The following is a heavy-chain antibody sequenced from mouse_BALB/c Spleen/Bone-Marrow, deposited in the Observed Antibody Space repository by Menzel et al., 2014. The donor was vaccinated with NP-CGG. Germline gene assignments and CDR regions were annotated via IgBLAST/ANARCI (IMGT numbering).Heavy chain of an antibody. CDR2: IDPANGNT. J-gene: IGHJ4*01. CDR1: GFNIKDTY. Sequence: VQLQQSGAELVKPGASVKLSCTASGFNIKDTYMHWVKQRPEQGLEWIGRIDPANGNTKYDPKFQGKATITADTSSNTAALQLSSLTSEDPAVYYGARWEYYAMDYWGQGPPVTVPP. CDR3: ARWEYYAMDY. D-gene: IGHD4-1*01. V-gene: IGHV14-3*02.